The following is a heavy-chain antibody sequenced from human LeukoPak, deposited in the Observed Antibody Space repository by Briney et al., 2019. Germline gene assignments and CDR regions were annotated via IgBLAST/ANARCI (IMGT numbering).Heavy chain of an antibody. CDR3: ARLAKIENRSLAYYFDY. J-gene: IGHJ4*02. D-gene: IGHD1-26*01. CDR2: IYYSGTT. V-gene: IGHV4-59*01. CDR1: GGSISSYY. Sequence: SETLSLTCTVSGGSISSYYWSWIRQPPGKGLEYIGHIYYSGTTNYNPSLKSRVTISVDTSKNQFSLKLISVTAADTAVYYCARLAKIENRSLAYYFDYWGQGTLVTVSS.